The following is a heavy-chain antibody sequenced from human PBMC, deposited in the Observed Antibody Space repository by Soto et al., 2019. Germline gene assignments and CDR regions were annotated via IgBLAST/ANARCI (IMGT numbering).Heavy chain of an antibody. Sequence: EVQLLESGGGLVQPGGSLRLSCAASGFTFSSYAMSWVRQAPGKGLEWVSAISGSGGSTYYADSVKGRFTSSRDHSKNTLYLQMNSLRAEDTAVYYCAKDQSREYGDANFDYWGQGTLVTVSS. CDR2: ISGSGGST. D-gene: IGHD4-17*01. CDR3: AKDQSREYGDANFDY. CDR1: GFTFSSYA. V-gene: IGHV3-23*01. J-gene: IGHJ4*02.